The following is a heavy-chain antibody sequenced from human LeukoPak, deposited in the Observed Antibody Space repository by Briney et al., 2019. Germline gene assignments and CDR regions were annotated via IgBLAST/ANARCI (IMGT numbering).Heavy chain of an antibody. Sequence: GGSLRLSCAASGFTVSSNEMSWVRQAPGKGLEWVSSISSSSSYIYYADSVKGRFTISRDNAKNSLYLQMNSMRAEDTAVYYCARGGFTVVVDIWGQGTMVTVSS. CDR3: ARGGFTVVVDI. CDR2: ISSSSSYI. J-gene: IGHJ3*02. D-gene: IGHD3-22*01. V-gene: IGHV3-21*01. CDR1: GFTVSSNE.